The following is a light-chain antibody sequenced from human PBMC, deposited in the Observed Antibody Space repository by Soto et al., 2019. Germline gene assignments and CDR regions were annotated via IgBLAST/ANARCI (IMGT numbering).Light chain of an antibody. CDR3: CSYAGSYTFSV. Sequence: QSALTQPRSVSGSPGQSVTISCTGTSSDVGGYNYVSWYQQHPGKAPKLMIYDVSKRPSGVPDRFSGSKSGNTASLTISGLQAEDEADYYCCSYAGSYTFSVFGTGTKVTGL. CDR1: SSDVGGYNY. CDR2: DVS. V-gene: IGLV2-11*01. J-gene: IGLJ1*01.